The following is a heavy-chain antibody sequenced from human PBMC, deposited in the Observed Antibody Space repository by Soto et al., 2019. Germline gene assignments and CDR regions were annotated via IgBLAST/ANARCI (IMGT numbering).Heavy chain of an antibody. Sequence: EVQLVESGGGLVKPGGSLRLSCAASGFTFSSYSINWVRQAPGKVLEWVSSISSSSSYIYYADSVKGRFTSSRDNAKNSLYLQMNSLRAEDTAVYYCARDGSLGGYYDFFDYWGQGTLVTVSS. CDR2: ISSSSSYI. J-gene: IGHJ4*02. CDR3: ARDGSLGGYYDFFDY. D-gene: IGHD3-22*01. V-gene: IGHV3-21*01. CDR1: GFTFSSYS.